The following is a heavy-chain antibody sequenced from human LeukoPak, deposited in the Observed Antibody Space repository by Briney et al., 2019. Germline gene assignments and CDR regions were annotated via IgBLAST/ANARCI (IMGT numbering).Heavy chain of an antibody. J-gene: IGHJ4*02. D-gene: IGHD3-16*02. CDR1: GASISTGDYY. Sequence: PSQTLSLTCTVSGASISTGDYYWSWIRQPPGKGLEWIGYIYYSGSTYNNSSLKSRVSMSVDTSKNQFSLKLNSVTAADTAVYYCARGPNYVWGSYRYFDYWGQGTQATVSS. CDR2: IYYSGST. CDR3: ARGPNYVWGSYRYFDY. V-gene: IGHV4-30-4*08.